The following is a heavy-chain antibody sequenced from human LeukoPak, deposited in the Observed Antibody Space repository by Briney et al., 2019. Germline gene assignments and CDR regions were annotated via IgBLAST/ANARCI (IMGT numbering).Heavy chain of an antibody. D-gene: IGHD6-13*01. Sequence: PGGSLRLSCAASGFTFSSYAMSWVRQAPGKGLEWASVISGLGGSTYYADSVKGRFAISRDNSKNTLWLQMNSLRADDTAIYYCARDVEARISAAGTFDYWGQGSLVTVSS. CDR2: ISGLGGST. CDR3: ARDVEARISAAGTFDY. CDR1: GFTFSSYA. J-gene: IGHJ4*02. V-gene: IGHV3-23*01.